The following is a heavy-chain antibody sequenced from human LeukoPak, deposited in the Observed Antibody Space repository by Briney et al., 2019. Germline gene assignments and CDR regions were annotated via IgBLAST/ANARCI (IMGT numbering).Heavy chain of an antibody. CDR2: IYYSGST. Sequence: PSETLSLTCTVSGGSISSSSYYWGWIRQPPGKGLEWIGSIYYSGSTYYNPSLKSRVTISVDTSKNQFSLKLSSVTVADTAVYYCASQQLEFRYLQYWGQGALVTVSS. D-gene: IGHD1-1*01. CDR3: ASQQLEFRYLQY. J-gene: IGHJ1*01. CDR1: GGSISSSSYY. V-gene: IGHV4-39*01.